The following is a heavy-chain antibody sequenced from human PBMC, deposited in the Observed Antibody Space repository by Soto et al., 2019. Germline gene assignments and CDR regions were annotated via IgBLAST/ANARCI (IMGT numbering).Heavy chain of an antibody. Sequence: QITLKESGPTLVQPTQTLTLTCTFSGFSLSTSGVAVGWIRQPPGKALEWLALIYWDGDKRYRPSLKSRLTITKDTSKNQVARIVTNMDPVDTATYYCAHSYKRSDYYLFDYWGQGTLDTVS. CDR3: AHSYKRSDYYLFDY. CDR1: GFSLSTSGVA. D-gene: IGHD3-22*01. J-gene: IGHJ4*02. CDR2: IYWDGDK. V-gene: IGHV2-5*02.